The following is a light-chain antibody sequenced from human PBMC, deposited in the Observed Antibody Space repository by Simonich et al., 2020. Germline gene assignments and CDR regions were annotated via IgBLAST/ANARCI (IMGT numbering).Light chain of an antibody. V-gene: IGKV1-5*03. CDR1: QSISSW. CDR3: QQYNSYSRT. CDR2: KAS. J-gene: IGKJ1*01. Sequence: DIHMTQSPSTLSASVGNRVTITCRASQSISSWLAWYQQKPGKAPKLLIYKASSLESGVPSMFSGSGSGTEFTLTISSLQPDDFATYYCQQYNSYSRTFGQGTKVEIK.